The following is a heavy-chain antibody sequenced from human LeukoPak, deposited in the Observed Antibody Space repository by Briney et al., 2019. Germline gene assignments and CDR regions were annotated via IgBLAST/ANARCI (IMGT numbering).Heavy chain of an antibody. CDR2: ISSSGSTI. CDR3: ARGLGYCSGGSCPRRAFDI. CDR1: GFTFSDYY. D-gene: IGHD2-15*01. J-gene: IGHJ3*02. V-gene: IGHV3-11*01. Sequence: PGGSLRLSCAASGFTFSDYYMSWIRQAPGKGLEWVSFISSSGSTIYYADSMKGRFTISRDNAKNSVYLQMNSLRAEDTAVYYCARGLGYCSGGSCPRRAFDIWGQGTTVTVSS.